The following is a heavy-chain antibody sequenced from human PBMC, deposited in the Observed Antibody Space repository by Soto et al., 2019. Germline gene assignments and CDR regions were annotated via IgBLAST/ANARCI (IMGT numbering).Heavy chain of an antibody. Sequence: GGSLRLSCAASGFTFSSYAMSWVRQAPGKGLEWVSAISGSGGSTYYADSVKGRFTISRDNSKNTLYLQMNSLRAEDTAVYYCATMPVGYYDSSGYFDYWGQGTLVTVSS. V-gene: IGHV3-23*01. CDR1: GFTFSSYA. J-gene: IGHJ4*02. CDR2: ISGSGGST. CDR3: ATMPVGYYDSSGYFDY. D-gene: IGHD3-22*01.